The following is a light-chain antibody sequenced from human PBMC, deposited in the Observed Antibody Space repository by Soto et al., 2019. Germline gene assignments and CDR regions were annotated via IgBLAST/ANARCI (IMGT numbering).Light chain of an antibody. V-gene: IGKV3-11*01. J-gene: IGKJ4*01. Sequence: EIVLTQSPATLSLSPGERATLSCRASQSVSSYLAWYQQKPGQAPRLLIYDASNRATGIPARFSGSGSGNDFTLTISSLEPEDFAVYYCQQRSNWPLFGGGTKVEIK. CDR2: DAS. CDR3: QQRSNWPL. CDR1: QSVSSY.